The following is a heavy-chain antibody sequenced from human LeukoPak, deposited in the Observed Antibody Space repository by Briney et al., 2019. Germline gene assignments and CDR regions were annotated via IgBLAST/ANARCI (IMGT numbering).Heavy chain of an antibody. V-gene: IGHV3-30*03. J-gene: IGHJ4*02. CDR3: ARDQYDFLTDYYSQALDY. D-gene: IGHD3-9*01. Sequence: GGSLRLSCAASGFTFSSYGMHWVRQAPGKGLEWVAVISYDGSNKYYADSVKGRFTISRDNSKKTLYLQMNSLRAEDTAVYYCARDQYDFLTDYYSQALDYWGQGTLVTVSS. CDR2: ISYDGSNK. CDR1: GFTFSSYG.